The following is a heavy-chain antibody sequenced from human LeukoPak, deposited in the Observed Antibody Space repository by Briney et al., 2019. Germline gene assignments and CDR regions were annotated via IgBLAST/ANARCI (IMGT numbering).Heavy chain of an antibody. CDR3: APHDSIAVAGKGGDY. CDR2: ISSSSSTI. CDR1: GFTFRSYW. Sequence: GGSLRLSCAASGFTFRSYWMYWVRQAPGKGLEWVSYISSSSSTIYYADSVKGRFTISRDNAKNSLYLQMNSLRAEDTAVYYCAPHDSIAVAGKGGDYWGQGTLVTVSS. V-gene: IGHV3-48*04. J-gene: IGHJ4*02. D-gene: IGHD6-19*01.